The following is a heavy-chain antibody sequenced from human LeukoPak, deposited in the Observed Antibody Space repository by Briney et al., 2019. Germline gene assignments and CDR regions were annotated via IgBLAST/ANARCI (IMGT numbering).Heavy chain of an antibody. CDR1: GYTFTGYY. J-gene: IGHJ5*02. D-gene: IGHD3-9*01. Sequence: ASVKVSCTASGYTFTGYYMHWVRQAPGQGLEWMGWINPNSGGTNYAQKFQGRVTMTRDTSISTAYMELSRLRSDDTAVYYCARDTGYTGILANWFDPWGQGTLVTVSS. V-gene: IGHV1-2*02. CDR2: INPNSGGT. CDR3: ARDTGYTGILANWFDP.